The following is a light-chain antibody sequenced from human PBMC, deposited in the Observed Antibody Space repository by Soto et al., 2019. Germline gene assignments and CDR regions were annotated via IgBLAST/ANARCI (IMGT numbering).Light chain of an antibody. Sequence: QSVLTQPPPASGTPGQRVTISCSGSSSNIGSNTVNWYQQLPGTAPKLLIYNNNHRPAGVPDRLSCSKAWSAASLAIIWLQSEDEDDYYCAAWHDSLTGYVFGTGTKVTVL. CDR2: NNN. J-gene: IGLJ1*01. CDR3: AAWHDSLTGYV. V-gene: IGLV1-44*01. CDR1: SSNIGSNT.